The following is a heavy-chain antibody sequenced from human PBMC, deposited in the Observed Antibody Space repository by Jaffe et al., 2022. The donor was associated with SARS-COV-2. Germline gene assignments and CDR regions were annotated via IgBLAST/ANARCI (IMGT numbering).Heavy chain of an antibody. CDR3: ARVRYYRPIVVVPAAPARDAFDI. CDR2: INHSGST. Sequence: QVQLQQWGAGLLKPSETLSLTCAVYGGSFSGYYWSWIRQPPGKGLEWIGEINHSGSTNYNPSLKSRVTISVDTSKNQFSLKLSSVTAADTAVYYCARVRYYRPIVVVPAAPARDAFDIWGQGTMVTVSS. CDR1: GGSFSGYY. J-gene: IGHJ3*02. V-gene: IGHV4-34*01. D-gene: IGHD2-2*01.